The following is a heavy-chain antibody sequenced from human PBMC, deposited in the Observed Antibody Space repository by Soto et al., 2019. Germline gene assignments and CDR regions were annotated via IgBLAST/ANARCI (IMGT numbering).Heavy chain of an antibody. J-gene: IGHJ1*01. CDR1: GYTFSSYA. V-gene: IGHV1-3*01. CDR3: AREFPSLSSSWREDFQH. Sequence: ASVKVSCKASGYTFSSYAMHWVRQAPGQRLEWMGWINAGNGNTKYSQKFQGRVTITRDTSASTAYMELSSLRSEDTAVYYCAREFPSLSSSWREDFQHWGQGTLVTDYS. CDR2: INAGNGNT. D-gene: IGHD6-13*01.